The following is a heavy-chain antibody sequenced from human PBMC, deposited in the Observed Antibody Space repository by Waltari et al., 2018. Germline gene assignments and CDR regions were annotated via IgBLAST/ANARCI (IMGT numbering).Heavy chain of an antibody. Sequence: VQLVQAGAEVKTPVASVKVSCKAAGYTLNAYEMHWVRQATVTGREWMARIPTHPGGTHSAPMFQRRVPMPRDTSIRTASMELSRLRSDDTAVYYCARDLVATILDPYYYYYYMDVWGKGTTVTVSS. V-gene: IGHV1-2*06. D-gene: IGHD5-12*01. CDR2: IPTHPGGT. J-gene: IGHJ6*03. CDR3: ARDLVATILDPYYYYYYMDV. CDR1: GYTLNAYE.